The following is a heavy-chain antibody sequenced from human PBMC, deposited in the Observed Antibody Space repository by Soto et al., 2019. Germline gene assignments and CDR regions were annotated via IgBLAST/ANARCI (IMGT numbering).Heavy chain of an antibody. CDR2: ISSSGSTI. V-gene: IGHV3-11*01. D-gene: IGHD2-15*01. CDR3: ARVCSGGSCYTDRDAFDI. Sequence: QVQLVESGGGLVQPGGSLRLSCAASGFTFSDYYMSWIRQAPGKGLEWVSYISSSGSTIYYADSVKGRFTISRDNAKNSLYLQMNSLRAEDTAVYYCARVCSGGSCYTDRDAFDIWGQGTMVTVSS. J-gene: IGHJ3*02. CDR1: GFTFSDYY.